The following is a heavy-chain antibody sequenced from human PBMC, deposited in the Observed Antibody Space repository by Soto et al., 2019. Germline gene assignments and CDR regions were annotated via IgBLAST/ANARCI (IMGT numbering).Heavy chain of an antibody. CDR1: GYTLTNYW. V-gene: IGHV5-51*01. CDR2: IYPDDSDT. J-gene: IGHJ5*02. D-gene: IGHD1-26*01. CDR3: ARHSKFVSGSRFDP. Sequence: SQKRSCKPCGYTLTNYWIGWLRQKNGKGLEWMGIIYPDDSDTRYSPSFQGQVTISADRSITTAYLQWSSLKASDTAMYYCARHSKFVSGSRFDPWGQGTLVTVSS.